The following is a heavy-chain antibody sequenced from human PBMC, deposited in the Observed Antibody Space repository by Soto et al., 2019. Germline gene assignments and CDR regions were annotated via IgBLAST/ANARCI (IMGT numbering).Heavy chain of an antibody. CDR3: ARVGNGYGGSFRKITQGHSYFDY. V-gene: IGHV4-59*08. Sequence: SETLSLTCTVSGSPISSYYWSWFRQSPGQGQEWVGYIYYTGTATYSPSLKSRLTISVDTSKSQLSLKLSSVTAADTAVYYRARVGNGYGGSFRKITQGHSYFDYWGQGTLVTVSS. CDR2: IYYTGTA. D-gene: IGHD2-15*01. J-gene: IGHJ4*02. CDR1: GSPISSYY.